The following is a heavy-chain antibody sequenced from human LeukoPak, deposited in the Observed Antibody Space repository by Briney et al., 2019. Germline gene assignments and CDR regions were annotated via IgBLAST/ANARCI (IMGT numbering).Heavy chain of an antibody. Sequence: EASVKVSCKASGYTFTSYYMHWVRQAPGQGLEWMGIINPSGGSTSYAQKFQGGVTMTRDTSTSTVYMELSSLRSEDTAVYYCARDSYYYDSSGYYYFDYWGQGTLVTVSS. D-gene: IGHD3-22*01. CDR2: INPSGGST. J-gene: IGHJ4*02. V-gene: IGHV1-46*01. CDR1: GYTFTSYY. CDR3: ARDSYYYDSSGYYYFDY.